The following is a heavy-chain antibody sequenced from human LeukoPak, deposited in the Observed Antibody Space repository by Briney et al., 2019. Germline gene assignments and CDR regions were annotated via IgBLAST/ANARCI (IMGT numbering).Heavy chain of an antibody. Sequence: SETLSLTCTVSVDSISSNSYYWGWIRQSPGKGLEWIGSIYYSGSTYYNPSLKSRVTISVDTSKNQFSLNLSSVTAADTAVYYCARGSYTSGFYYDPWDYWGQGTLVTVSS. V-gene: IGHV4-39*07. J-gene: IGHJ4*02. CDR2: IYYSGST. D-gene: IGHD3-22*01. CDR1: VDSISSNSYY. CDR3: ARGSYTSGFYYDPWDY.